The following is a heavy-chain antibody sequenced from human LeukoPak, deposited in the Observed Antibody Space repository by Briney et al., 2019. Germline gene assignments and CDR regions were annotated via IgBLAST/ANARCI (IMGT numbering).Heavy chain of an antibody. CDR1: GGTFSSYA. CDR2: IIPIFGTA. Sequence: SVKVPCKASGGTFSSYAISWVRQAPGQGLEWMGGIIPIFGTANYAQKFQGRVTITADESTSTAYMGLSSLRSEDTAVYYCARVGTAAGIDYWGQGTLVTVSS. V-gene: IGHV1-69*13. D-gene: IGHD6-13*01. CDR3: ARVGTAAGIDY. J-gene: IGHJ4*02.